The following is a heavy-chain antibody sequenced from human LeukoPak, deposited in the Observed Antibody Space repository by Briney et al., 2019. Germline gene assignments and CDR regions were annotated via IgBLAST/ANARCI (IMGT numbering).Heavy chain of an antibody. CDR2: ISGSGGST. CDR1: GFTFSSYA. Sequence: GGALRLSCAASGFTFSSYAMSWVRQAPGKGLEWVSAISGSGGSTYYAASVKGRFTISRDNSKNTLYLQMNSLRAEDTAVYYCAKGGGVVVVPAAGLFDYWGQGTLVTVSS. CDR3: AKGGGVVVVPAAGLFDY. J-gene: IGHJ4*02. V-gene: IGHV3-23*01. D-gene: IGHD2-2*01.